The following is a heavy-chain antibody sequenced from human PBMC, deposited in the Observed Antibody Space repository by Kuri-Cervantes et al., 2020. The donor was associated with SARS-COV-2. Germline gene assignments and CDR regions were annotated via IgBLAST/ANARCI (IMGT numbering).Heavy chain of an antibody. CDR2: ISSSSSTI. CDR1: GFTFSSYG. V-gene: IGHV3-48*01. D-gene: IGHD3-3*01. Sequence: GESLKISCAASGFTFSSYGMHWVRQAPGKGLEWVSYISSSSSTIYYADSVKGRFTISRDNAKNSLYLQMNSLRAEDTAVYYCAREGAYDFWSIDYWGQGTLVTVSS. J-gene: IGHJ4*02. CDR3: AREGAYDFWSIDY.